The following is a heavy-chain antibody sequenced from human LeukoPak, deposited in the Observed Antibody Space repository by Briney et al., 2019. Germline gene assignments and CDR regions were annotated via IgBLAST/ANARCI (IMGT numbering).Heavy chain of an antibody. CDR2: INSEGSST. CDR3: ARPLYGYSSSLGY. CDR1: GFTFSSYW. D-gene: IGHD6-6*01. V-gene: IGHV3-74*01. Sequence: GGSLRLSCAASGFTFSSYWMHWVRQAPGKGLVGVSRINSEGSSTTYADSVKGRFTISRDNAKNTVYLQMNSLRAEDTAVYYCARPLYGYSSSLGYWGQGTLVTVSS. J-gene: IGHJ4*02.